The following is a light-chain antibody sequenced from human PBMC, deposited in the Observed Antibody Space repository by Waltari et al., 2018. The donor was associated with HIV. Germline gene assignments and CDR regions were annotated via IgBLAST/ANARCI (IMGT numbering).Light chain of an antibody. J-gene: IGLJ2*01. Sequence: SSGLTQPPSVSVSPGQTAKITCSGDGLSKQYVFWYQQKTGQAPVLVIYKDTERPSNIPERCSGATSGTTVTLTISGVQAEDEADYFCHSEDNTGAAFFGGGTRLTVL. CDR1: GLSKQY. CDR3: HSEDNTGAAF. V-gene: IGLV3-25*03. CDR2: KDT.